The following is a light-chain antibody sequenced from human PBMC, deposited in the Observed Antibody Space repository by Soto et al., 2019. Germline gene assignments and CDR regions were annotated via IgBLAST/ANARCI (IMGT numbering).Light chain of an antibody. CDR1: SSDVGSYNR. J-gene: IGLJ1*01. CDR3: NSYTGSSTYV. V-gene: IGLV2-18*02. Sequence: QSVLTQPPSVSGSPGQSVAISCTGTSSDVGSYNRVSWYQQPPGAAPKLMIYEVSNRPSGVPDRVSGSKSGNTASLTISWLQAEDEADYYCNSYTGSSTYVFGTGT. CDR2: EVS.